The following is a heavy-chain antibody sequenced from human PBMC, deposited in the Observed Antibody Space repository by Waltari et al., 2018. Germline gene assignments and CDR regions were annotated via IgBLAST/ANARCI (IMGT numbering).Heavy chain of an antibody. V-gene: IGHV3-33*08. CDR3: ARCPDEYNYYYMEV. CDR1: GFGLSRFG. Sequence: QVQLVESGGGVVQPGKSLRLSWAGSGFGLSRFGLHWVRQAPGKGLEWVAIIWFDGSKIYYADSVKGRFTISRDNSRNTVYLQMNSLRPEDSGVYYCARCPDEYNYYYMEVWGRGTTVSVSS. J-gene: IGHJ6*03. CDR2: IWFDGSKI.